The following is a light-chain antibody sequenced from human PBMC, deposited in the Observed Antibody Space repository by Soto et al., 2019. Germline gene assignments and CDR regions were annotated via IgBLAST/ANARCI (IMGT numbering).Light chain of an antibody. Sequence: EIVLTPSPVTLSLSPGERATLSCRASQSVSSSYLAWYQQKPGQDPRHLIYGASSRATGIPDRFSGSGSGTDFALTSNSLELQDFAVYYCHQYGSSPYTFGQGTKLDI. J-gene: IGKJ2*01. V-gene: IGKV3-20*01. CDR2: GAS. CDR1: QSVSSSY. CDR3: HQYGSSPYT.